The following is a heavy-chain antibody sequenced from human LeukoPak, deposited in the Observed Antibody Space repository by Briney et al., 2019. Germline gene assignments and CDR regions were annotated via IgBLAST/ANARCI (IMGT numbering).Heavy chain of an antibody. CDR2: ISSSGSTI. V-gene: IGHV3-11*01. Sequence: GGSLRLSCAASGFTFSDYYMSWIRQAPGKGLEWVSYISSSGSTIYYADSVRGRFTISRDNAENSLYLQMNSLRAEDTAVYYCAREISGERTYYFDYWGQGTLVTVSS. CDR1: GFTFSDYY. D-gene: IGHD1-26*01. CDR3: AREISGERTYYFDY. J-gene: IGHJ4*02.